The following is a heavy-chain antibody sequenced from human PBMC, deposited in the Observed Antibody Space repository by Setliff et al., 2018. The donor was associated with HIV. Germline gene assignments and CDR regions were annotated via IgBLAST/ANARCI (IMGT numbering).Heavy chain of an antibody. V-gene: IGHV7-4-1*02. CDR2: INTYTGSP. CDR1: GYTFTSYG. Sequence: PSVKVSCKASGYTFTSYGLSWVRQAPGQGLEWMGWINTYTGSPTYAQDFTGRFLFSLDTSVSTAYLEISSLKAEDIAVYYCARDGYFYDSSGHLAYYFDYWGQGTLVTVSS. D-gene: IGHD3-22*01. J-gene: IGHJ4*02. CDR3: ARDGYFYDSSGHLAYYFDY.